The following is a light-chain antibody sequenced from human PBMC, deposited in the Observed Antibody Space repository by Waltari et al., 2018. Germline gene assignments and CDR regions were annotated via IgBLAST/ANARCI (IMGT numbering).Light chain of an antibody. CDR3: QQYNRWPPIT. CDR1: QSVSSN. V-gene: IGKV3-15*01. J-gene: IGKJ5*01. CDR2: DAS. Sequence: EIVMPQSPATLSVSPGETATLPCRASQSVSSNVAWYQKKPGQAPRLLIYDASTRATSIPAKFRGSGSGTEFTLTISSLQSEDFAVYYCQQYNRWPPITFGHGTRLEIK.